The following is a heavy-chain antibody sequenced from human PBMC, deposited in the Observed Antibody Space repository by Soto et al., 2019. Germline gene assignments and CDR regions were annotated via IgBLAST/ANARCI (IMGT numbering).Heavy chain of an antibody. Sequence: PSETPSLTCTVSGSSITSDEYFWSRIRQSPERGLEWIGFIFHSGNTFNNPSLSGRASLSVDTSKNQFSLNLSSVTAADTAVYYCVREGTRISPQGYITAAGHFDRWGQGALVTVSS. V-gene: IGHV4-30-4*08. J-gene: IGHJ4*02. D-gene: IGHD6-25*01. CDR1: GSSITSDEYF. CDR2: IFHSGNT. CDR3: VREGTRISPQGYITAAGHFDR.